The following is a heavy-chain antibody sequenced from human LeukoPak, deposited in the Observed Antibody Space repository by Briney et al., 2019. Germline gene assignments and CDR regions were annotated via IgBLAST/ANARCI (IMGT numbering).Heavy chain of an antibody. CDR1: GYTFTSYG. J-gene: IGHJ5*02. D-gene: IGHD3-22*01. Sequence: ASVKVSFKGSGYTFTSYGISWVGPASGQGLEWMGWISAYNGNTNYAQKLQGRVTMTTDTSTSTAYMELRSLRSDDTAVYYCARWSAYYYDSSGYYSDWFDPWGQGTLVTVSS. V-gene: IGHV1-18*01. CDR3: ARWSAYYYDSSGYYSDWFDP. CDR2: ISAYNGNT.